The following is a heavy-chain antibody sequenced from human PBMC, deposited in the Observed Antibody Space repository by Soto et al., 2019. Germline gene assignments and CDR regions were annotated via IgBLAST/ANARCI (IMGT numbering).Heavy chain of an antibody. CDR3: ARDRVDTARDDAFDI. CDR1: GYTFTGYY. J-gene: IGHJ3*02. CDR2: INPNSGGT. D-gene: IGHD5-18*01. Sequence: ASVKVSCKASGYTFTGYYMHWVREAPGQGLEWMGWINPNSGGTNYAQKFQGRVTMTRDTSISTAYMELSRLRSDDTAVYYCARDRVDTARDDAFDIWGQGTLVTVSS. V-gene: IGHV1-2*02.